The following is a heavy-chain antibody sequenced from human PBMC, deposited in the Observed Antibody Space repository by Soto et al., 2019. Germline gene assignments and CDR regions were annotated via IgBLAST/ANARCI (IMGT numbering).Heavy chain of an antibody. V-gene: IGHV1-18*01. CDR2: IYSKAGTS. D-gene: IGHD2-15*01. CDR1: GYTFNDFG. CDR3: ARDIVFDIDY. Sequence: QVQLVQSGAEVQKPGASVKVSCKTSGYTFNDFGITWVRQAPGLGLEWLGWIYSKAGTSNFAPKFQGRVIMTTDTSTSAAYMELTSLTFDDSAVYFCARDIVFDIDYWGQGTLVTVS. J-gene: IGHJ4*02.